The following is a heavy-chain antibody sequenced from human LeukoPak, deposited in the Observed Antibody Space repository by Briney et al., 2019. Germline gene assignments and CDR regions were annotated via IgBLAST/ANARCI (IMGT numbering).Heavy chain of an antibody. CDR1: GFIFSSYD. J-gene: IGHJ6*03. V-gene: IGHV3-13*01. CDR3: ARANYGILTGYYRGARYYYYYMDV. D-gene: IGHD3-9*01. CDR2: IGTAGDT. Sequence: GGSLRLSCAASGFIFSSYDMHWVRQATGKGLEWVSAIGTAGDTYYPGSAKGRFTISRENAKNCLYLQMNSLRDGDTAVYYCARANYGILTGYYRGARYYYYYMDVWGKGTTATVSS.